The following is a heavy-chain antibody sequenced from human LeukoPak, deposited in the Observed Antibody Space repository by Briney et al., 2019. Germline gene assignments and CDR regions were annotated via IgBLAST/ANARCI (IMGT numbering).Heavy chain of an antibody. CDR2: ISSSSSYI. CDR1: GFTFSSYS. CDR3: ARDNPPGYYDSSGTYYFDY. V-gene: IGHV3-21*01. J-gene: IGHJ4*02. D-gene: IGHD3-22*01. Sequence: PGGSLRLSCAPSGFTFSSYSMNWVRQAPGKGLEWVSSISSSSSYIYYADSVKGRFTISRDNAKNSLYLQMNSLRAEDTAVYYCARDNPPGYYDSSGTYYFDYWGQGTLVTVSS.